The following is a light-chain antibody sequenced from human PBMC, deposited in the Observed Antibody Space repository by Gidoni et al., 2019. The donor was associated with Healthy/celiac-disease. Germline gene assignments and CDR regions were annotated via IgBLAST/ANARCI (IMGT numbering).Light chain of an antibody. V-gene: IGKV3-20*01. CDR1: QSVSSSY. CDR2: GVS. CDR3: QQYGNSPS. J-gene: IGKJ3*01. Sequence: DIVLTHSPGTLSLSPGERATLSCRASQSVSSSYLAWYQQKPGQAPRLLIYGVSSRATGIPDRFSGSGSGTDFTLTISRLEPEDFAVYYCQQYGNSPSFGPGTKVDIK.